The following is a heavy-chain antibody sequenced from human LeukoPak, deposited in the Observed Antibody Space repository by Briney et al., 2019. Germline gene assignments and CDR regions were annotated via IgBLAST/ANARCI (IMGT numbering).Heavy chain of an antibody. V-gene: IGHV1-69*13. Sequence: VASVKVSCKASGGTFSSYTISWVRQAPGQGLEWMGGIIPIFGTANYAQKFQGRVTITADESTSTAYMELSSLRSEDTAVYYCASPSLSLRFLEWLARKEVWYFDLWGRGTLVTVSS. CDR1: GGTFSSYT. CDR3: ASPSLSLRFLEWLARKEVWYFDL. D-gene: IGHD3-3*01. J-gene: IGHJ2*01. CDR2: IIPIFGTA.